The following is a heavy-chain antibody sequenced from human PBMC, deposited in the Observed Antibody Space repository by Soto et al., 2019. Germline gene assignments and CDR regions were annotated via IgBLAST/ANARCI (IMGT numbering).Heavy chain of an antibody. J-gene: IGHJ6*02. CDR2: INHSGST. CDR3: ARGERIAVAGTDYYYGMDV. Sequence: QVQLQQWGAGLLKPSETLSLTCAVYGGSFSGYYWSWIRQPPGKGLEWIGEINHSGSTNYNPSLKSRVTISVDTSKNQFSLKLSAVTAAGTAVYYCARGERIAVAGTDYYYGMDVWGQGTTVTVSS. V-gene: IGHV4-34*01. D-gene: IGHD6-19*01. CDR1: GGSFSGYY.